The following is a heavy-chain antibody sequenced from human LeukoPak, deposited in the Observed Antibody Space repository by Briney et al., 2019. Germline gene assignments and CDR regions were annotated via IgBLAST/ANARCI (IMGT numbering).Heavy chain of an antibody. D-gene: IGHD6-13*01. CDR3: TRDTDRSSWSPDY. CDR2: IRSKVYGGTT. J-gene: IGHJ4*02. V-gene: IGHV3-49*04. Sequence: GSLRLSCAASGFTFDDYAMHWVRQAPGKGLEWVGFIRSKVYGGTTEYAASVKGRFTISRDDSKSIAYLQMNSLKTEDTAVYYCTRDTDRSSWSPDYWGQGTLVTVSS. CDR1: GFTFDDYA.